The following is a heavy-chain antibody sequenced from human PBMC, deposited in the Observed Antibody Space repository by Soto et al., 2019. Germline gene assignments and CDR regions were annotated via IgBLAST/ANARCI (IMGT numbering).Heavy chain of an antibody. CDR3: AKEYGSCSLSPDFDY. CDR2: ISYDGSNK. J-gene: IGHJ4*02. D-gene: IGHD2-15*01. CDR1: GFTFSSYG. V-gene: IGHV3-30*18. Sequence: QVQLVESGGGVVQPGRSLRLSCAASGFTFSSYGMHWVRQAPGKGLEWVAVISYDGSNKYYADSVKGRFTISRDNSKNTLDLQRNSRRAEVTAVYYCAKEYGSCSLSPDFDYWGQGTLVTVSS.